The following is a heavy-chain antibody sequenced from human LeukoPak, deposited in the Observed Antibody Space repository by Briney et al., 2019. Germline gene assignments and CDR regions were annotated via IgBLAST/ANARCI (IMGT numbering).Heavy chain of an antibody. D-gene: IGHD2-15*01. Sequence: ASVKVSCKASGYTFSSYGVSWVRQAPGQGLEWMGWISPYNGHTNYAQNLQGRVTLTTDTSTSTAYMELRSLRFDDTAVYYCARGLRGTDGLGYWGQGTQVTVSS. V-gene: IGHV1-18*01. CDR1: GYTFSSYG. J-gene: IGHJ4*02. CDR3: ARGLRGTDGLGY. CDR2: ISPYNGHT.